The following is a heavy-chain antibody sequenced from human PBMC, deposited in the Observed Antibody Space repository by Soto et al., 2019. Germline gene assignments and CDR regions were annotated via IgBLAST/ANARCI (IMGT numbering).Heavy chain of an antibody. J-gene: IGHJ4*02. CDR2: IGTAGDT. V-gene: IGHV3-13*01. D-gene: IGHD6-13*01. CDR1: GFTFSSYD. CDR3: ARGAGSNGYFDY. Sequence: EVQLVESRGGLVQPGGSLRLSCAASGFTFSSYDMHWVRQATGKGLEWVSAIGTAGDTYYPGSVKGRFTISRENAKNSLYLQMNSLRAGDTALYYCARGAGSNGYFDYWGQGTLVTVSS.